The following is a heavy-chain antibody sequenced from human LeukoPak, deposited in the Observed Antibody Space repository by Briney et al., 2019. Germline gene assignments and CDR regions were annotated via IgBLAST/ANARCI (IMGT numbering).Heavy chain of an antibody. CDR1: GGSISSFY. CDR2: IYTSGST. Sequence: PSETLSLTCTVSGGSISSFYWSWIRQPAGKGLEWIGRIYTSGSTNYNPSLKSRVTISVDTSKNQFSLKLSSVTAADTAVYYCARQKWRYYYDSSSKSLDAFDIWGQGTMVTVSS. CDR3: ARQKWRYYYDSSSKSLDAFDI. V-gene: IGHV4-4*07. D-gene: IGHD3-22*01. J-gene: IGHJ3*02.